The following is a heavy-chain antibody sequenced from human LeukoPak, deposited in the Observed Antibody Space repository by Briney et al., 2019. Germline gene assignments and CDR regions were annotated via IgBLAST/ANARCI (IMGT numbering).Heavy chain of an antibody. CDR2: MNPNSGNT. CDR1: GYTFTSYD. CDR3: ARVHYSGTYFSQNYFDY. D-gene: IGHD1-26*01. Sequence: ASVKVSFKASGYTFTSYDISWVRQATGQGLEWMGRMNPNSGNTDYAQKFQGRVTMTRNTSISTAYMELSSLRSDDTAVYYCARVHYSGTYFSQNYFDYWGQGTLATVSS. V-gene: IGHV1-8*01. J-gene: IGHJ4*02.